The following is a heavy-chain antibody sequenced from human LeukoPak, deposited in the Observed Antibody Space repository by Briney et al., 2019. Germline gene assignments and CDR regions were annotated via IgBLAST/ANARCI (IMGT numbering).Heavy chain of an antibody. J-gene: IGHJ4*02. CDR1: GGSISSYY. Sequence: SETLSLTCTVSGGSISSYYWSWIRQPAGKGLEWIGRIYTTGGTNYNPSLKSRVTISIDKSKNQFSLKLSSVTAADTAVYYCARGDTVATGLYGYWGQGTLVTVSS. D-gene: IGHD5-12*01. CDR3: ARGDTVATGLYGY. V-gene: IGHV4-4*07. CDR2: IYTTGGT.